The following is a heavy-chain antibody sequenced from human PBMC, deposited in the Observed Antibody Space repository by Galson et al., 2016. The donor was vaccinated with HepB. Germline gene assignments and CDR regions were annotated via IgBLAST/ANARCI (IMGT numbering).Heavy chain of an antibody. CDR2: ISYDTNNK. CDR1: GFTFSNYA. J-gene: IGHJ4*02. Sequence: SLRLSCAGSGFTFSNYALHWVRQAPGKGLEWVALISYDTNNKYYADSVKGRFTISRDDSKNTLYLQMKSLRPEDTAVYYCARALTGIVATGGHWGQGTQVTVSS. D-gene: IGHD5-12*01. V-gene: IGHV3-30*04. CDR3: ARALTGIVATGGH.